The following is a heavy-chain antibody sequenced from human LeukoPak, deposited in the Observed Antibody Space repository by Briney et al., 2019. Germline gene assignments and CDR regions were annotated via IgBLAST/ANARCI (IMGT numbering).Heavy chain of an antibody. Sequence: ETLSLTCTVSGGSISSYYWSWVRQAPGKGLEWVSVIYSGGSTYYADSVKGRFTISRDNSKNTLYLQMNSLRAEDTAVYYCARALSGAKPFDYWGQGTLVTVSS. CDR1: GGSISSYY. J-gene: IGHJ4*02. CDR3: ARALSGAKPFDY. CDR2: IYSGGST. D-gene: IGHD2-15*01. V-gene: IGHV3-53*01.